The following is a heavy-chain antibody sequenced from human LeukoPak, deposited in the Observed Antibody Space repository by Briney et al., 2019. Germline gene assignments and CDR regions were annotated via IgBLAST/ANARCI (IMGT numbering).Heavy chain of an antibody. J-gene: IGHJ4*02. Sequence: GGSLRLSCAASGFTFSSYGMHWVRQAPGKRLEWVAVIWYDGSNKYYADSVKGRFTISRDNSKNTLYLQMNSLRAEDTAVYYCARGGRGGYYFDYWGQGTLVTVSS. D-gene: IGHD3-16*01. V-gene: IGHV3-33*01. CDR1: GFTFSSYG. CDR2: IWYDGSNK. CDR3: ARGGRGGYYFDY.